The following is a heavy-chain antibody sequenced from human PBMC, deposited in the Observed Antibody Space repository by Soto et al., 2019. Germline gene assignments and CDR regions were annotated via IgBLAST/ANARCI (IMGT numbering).Heavy chain of an antibody. CDR3: ATPGGRDFNAFDV. Sequence: GESLKLSCKGSGYTFTRNWIGWVRQMPGKGLEWMGIIFPIDSDTRYSPSSQGQVTISADNSISTAYLQWSSLKASDTAIYYCATPGGRDFNAFDVWGQGTMVNVSS. J-gene: IGHJ3*01. CDR2: IFPIDSDT. D-gene: IGHD2-21*02. V-gene: IGHV5-51*01. CDR1: GYTFTRNW.